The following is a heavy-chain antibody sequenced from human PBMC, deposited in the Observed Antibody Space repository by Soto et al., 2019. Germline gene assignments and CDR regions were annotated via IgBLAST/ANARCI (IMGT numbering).Heavy chain of an antibody. CDR3: ARHTGYCSGGSCYGWFDP. CDR2: IYYSGST. Sequence: QLQLQESGPGLVKPSETLSLTCTVSGGSISSSSYYWGWIRQPPGKGLEWTGSIYYSGSTYYNPSLKSRVTISVDTSKNQFSLKLSSVTAADTAVYYCARHTGYCSGGSCYGWFDPWGQGTLVTVSS. CDR1: GGSISSSSYY. J-gene: IGHJ5*02. V-gene: IGHV4-39*01. D-gene: IGHD2-15*01.